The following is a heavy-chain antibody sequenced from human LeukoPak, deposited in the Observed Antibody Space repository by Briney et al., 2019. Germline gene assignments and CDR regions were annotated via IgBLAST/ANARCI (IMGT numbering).Heavy chain of an antibody. CDR2: ISGSGGST. D-gene: IGHD1-26*01. Sequence: GGSLRLSCAASGFTFSSYSMNWVRQAPGKGLEWVSAISGSGGSTYYADSVKGRFTISRDNSKNTLYLQMNSLRAEDTAVYYCAKVAGATTRPYFDYWGQGTLVTVSS. J-gene: IGHJ4*02. CDR3: AKVAGATTRPYFDY. V-gene: IGHV3-23*01. CDR1: GFTFSSYS.